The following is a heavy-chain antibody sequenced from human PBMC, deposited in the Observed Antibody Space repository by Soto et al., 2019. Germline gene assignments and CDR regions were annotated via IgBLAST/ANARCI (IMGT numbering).Heavy chain of an antibody. CDR3: ASDYCSGGSCPDIFFDY. J-gene: IGHJ4*02. Sequence: EVQLVESGGGLVQPGGSLRLSCAASGFTFSSYSMNWVRQAPGKGLEWVSYISSSSSTIYYADSVKGRFTISRDNAKNALYLQMNSLRDEDTAVYYCASDYCSGGSCPDIFFDYWGQGPLVTVSS. CDR2: ISSSSSTI. V-gene: IGHV3-48*02. D-gene: IGHD2-15*01. CDR1: GFTFSSYS.